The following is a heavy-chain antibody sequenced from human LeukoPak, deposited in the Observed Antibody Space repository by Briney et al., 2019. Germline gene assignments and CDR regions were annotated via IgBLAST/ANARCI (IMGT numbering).Heavy chain of an antibody. CDR1: GFTVSSNY. CDR2: IYSGGST. D-gene: IGHD6-19*01. J-gene: IGHJ6*03. V-gene: IGHV3-53*01. Sequence: SGGSLRLSCAASGFTVSSNYMSWVRQAPGKGLEWVSVIYSGGSTYYADSVKGRFTISRDNSKNTLYLQMNSLRAEDTGVYYCARYSSGWYSPYYYYYMDVWGKGTTVTISS. CDR3: ARYSSGWYSPYYYYYMDV.